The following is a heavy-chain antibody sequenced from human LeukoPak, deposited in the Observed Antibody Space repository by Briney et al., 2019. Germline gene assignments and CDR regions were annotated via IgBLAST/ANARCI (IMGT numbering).Heavy chain of an antibody. CDR3: ARVGDHFHWNLDL. V-gene: IGHV3-53*01. CDR2: IYSGGTT. CDR1: GFTASTYY. J-gene: IGHJ2*01. Sequence: PGGSLRLSCAASGFTASTYYMNWVRQAPGKGLEWVSIIYSGGTTYYADSVNGRFTISRDTSKNTLSLQMNSLRAEDTAVYFCARVGDHFHWNLDLWGRGTLVTVSS. D-gene: IGHD3-3*02.